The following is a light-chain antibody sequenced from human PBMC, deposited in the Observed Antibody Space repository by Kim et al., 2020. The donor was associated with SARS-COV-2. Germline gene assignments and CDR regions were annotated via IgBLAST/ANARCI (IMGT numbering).Light chain of an antibody. CDR1: KLGDKY. CDR2: QDS. Sequence: SYELTQPPSVSVSPGQTASITCSGDKLGDKYACWYQQKPGQSPVLVIYQDSKRPSGIPERFSGSNSGNTATLTISGTQAMDEADYYCQAWDSSTAEVFRTGTKVTVL. V-gene: IGLV3-1*01. J-gene: IGLJ1*01. CDR3: QAWDSSTAEV.